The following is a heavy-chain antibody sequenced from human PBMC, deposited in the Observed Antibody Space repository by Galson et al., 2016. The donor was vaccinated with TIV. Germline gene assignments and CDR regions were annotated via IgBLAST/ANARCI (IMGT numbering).Heavy chain of an antibody. J-gene: IGHJ4*02. CDR1: GSSFATYW. D-gene: IGHD4-17*01. CDR3: ARRGPRYGKFDY. CDR2: VYPDDSDT. V-gene: IGHV5-51*01. Sequence: QSGAEVTKPGESLKISCEASGSSFATYWIAWVRQKPGKGLEWMGIVYPDDSDTTYNPSFQGQVTFSADKSINTAFLRWSSLEASDTAMYYCARRGPRYGKFDYWGQGTPVTVSS.